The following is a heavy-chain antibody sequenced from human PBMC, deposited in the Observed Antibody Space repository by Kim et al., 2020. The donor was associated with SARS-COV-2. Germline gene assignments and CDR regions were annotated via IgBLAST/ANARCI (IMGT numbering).Heavy chain of an antibody. CDR2: IYYSGST. J-gene: IGHJ3*02. D-gene: IGHD5-12*01. CDR1: GGSISNYY. Sequence: SETLSPTCSVSGGSISNYYWSWIRQPPGKGLEWIGYIYYSGSTNYNPSLKSRVTISVDTSKNQFSLNLSSVTAADTAVYYCARHEATVEMATILRAFDIWGQGTMVSVCS. V-gene: IGHV4-59*08. CDR3: ARHEATVEMATILRAFDI.